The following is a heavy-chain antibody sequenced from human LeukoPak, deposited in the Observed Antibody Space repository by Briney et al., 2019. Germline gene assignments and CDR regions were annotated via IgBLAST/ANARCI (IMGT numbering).Heavy chain of an antibody. D-gene: IGHD5-18*01. CDR3: ARDRGYSYAKKSSEYYYMDV. Sequence: SVKVSCKASRGTFSSYAISWVRQAPGQGLEWMGGIIPIFGTANYAQKFQGRVTITADESTSTVYMELSSLRSEDTAVYYCARDRGYSYAKKSSEYYYMDVWGKGTTVTISS. V-gene: IGHV1-69*13. CDR2: IIPIFGTA. J-gene: IGHJ6*03. CDR1: RGTFSSYA.